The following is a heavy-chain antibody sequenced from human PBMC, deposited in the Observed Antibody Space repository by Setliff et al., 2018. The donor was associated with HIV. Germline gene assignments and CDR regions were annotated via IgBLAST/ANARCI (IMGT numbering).Heavy chain of an antibody. CDR3: ARARCYYDPDNTGSSGEYFDY. CDR2: IHHSGST. D-gene: IGHD3-22*01. J-gene: IGHJ4*02. CDR1: GASITNDSFY. V-gene: IGHV4-39*07. Sequence: SETLSLTCTVSGASITNDSFYWGWIRQSPGKGLEWIAHIHHSGSTYYNPSLKSRITISGDTSKNEFSLKVTSVTAADTAVYFCARARCYYDPDNTGSSGEYFDYWGQGALVTVSS.